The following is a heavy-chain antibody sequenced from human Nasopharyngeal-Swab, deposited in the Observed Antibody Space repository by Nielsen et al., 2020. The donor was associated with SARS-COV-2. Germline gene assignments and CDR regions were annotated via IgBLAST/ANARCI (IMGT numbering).Heavy chain of an antibody. CDR2: IKQGGTQQ. CDR3: ARYCSTTSCPRGFDY. CDR1: GFTFSSYW. J-gene: IGHJ4*02. Sequence: GESLKISCAASGFTFSSYWMSWVRQAPGKGLEWVAYIKQGGTQQYYVDSVKGRFTISRDNAKNSLSLQMNSLRAEDTAVYYCARYCSTTSCPRGFDYWGQGTLVTVSS. D-gene: IGHD2-2*01. V-gene: IGHV3-7*01.